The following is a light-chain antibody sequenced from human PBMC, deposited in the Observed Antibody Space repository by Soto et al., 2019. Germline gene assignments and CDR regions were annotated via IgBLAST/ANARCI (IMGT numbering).Light chain of an antibody. Sequence: QSVLTQPASVSGSPGQSITISCTGTSSDVGSYNLVSWYQQHPGKAPKLMIYEGSKRPSGVSNRFSGSRSGNTASLTISGLQAEDEADYYCCSYAGSNTLVFGTGTKVTVL. J-gene: IGLJ1*01. V-gene: IGLV2-23*01. CDR2: EGS. CDR1: SSDVGSYNL. CDR3: CSYAGSNTLV.